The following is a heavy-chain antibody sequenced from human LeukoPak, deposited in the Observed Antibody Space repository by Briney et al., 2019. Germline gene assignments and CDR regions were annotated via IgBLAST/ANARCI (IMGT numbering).Heavy chain of an antibody. CDR1: GFTFTKYW. D-gene: IGHD3-16*01. J-gene: IGHJ4*02. CDR2: IKQDGSDK. CDR3: AREGGRRDFDY. Sequence: GGSLRLSCAASGFTFTKYWMTCVRQAPGKGLEWVGNIKQDGSDKNYMDSVKGRFTISRDNTKNSVYLQMSSLRAEDTAVYYCAREGGRRDFDYWGQGTLVTVSS. V-gene: IGHV3-7*01.